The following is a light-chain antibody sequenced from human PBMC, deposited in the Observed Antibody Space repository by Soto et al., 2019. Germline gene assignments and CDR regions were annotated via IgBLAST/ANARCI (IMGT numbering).Light chain of an antibody. V-gene: IGKV3-20*01. CDR2: GAS. CDR3: KRYGNPPPYT. J-gene: IGKJ2*01. CDR1: QSVSSSY. Sequence: EIVLTQSPGILSLSPGERATLSCRASQSVSSSYLAWYQQKPGQAPRLLIYGASNRATGIPDRLSASGSKKDLTLSVRRREPTSWEVYSCKRYGNPPPYTFGQPNTREIK.